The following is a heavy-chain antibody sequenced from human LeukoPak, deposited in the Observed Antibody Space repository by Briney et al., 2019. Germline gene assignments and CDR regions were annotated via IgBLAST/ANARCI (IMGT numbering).Heavy chain of an antibody. CDR1: GFTFSSYW. CDR2: IKQGGSEK. CDR3: ARSAGDFWSGYFRGLWFDY. Sequence: GSLRLSCAASGFTFSSYWMSWVRQAPGKGLEWVANIKQGGSEKYYVDSVKGRFTISRDNAKNSLYLQMNSLRAEDTAVYYCARSAGDFWSGYFRGLWFDYWGQGTLVTVSS. D-gene: IGHD3-3*01. J-gene: IGHJ4*02. V-gene: IGHV3-7*01.